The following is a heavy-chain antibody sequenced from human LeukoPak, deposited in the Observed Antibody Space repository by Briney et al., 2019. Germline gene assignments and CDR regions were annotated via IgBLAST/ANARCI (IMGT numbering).Heavy chain of an antibody. CDR2: INPNSGGT. J-gene: IGHJ4*02. Sequence: ASVKVSCKASGYTFTCYYMHWVRQAPGQGLEWMGWINPNSGGTNYAQKFQGRVTMTRDTSISTAYMELSRLRSDDTAVYYCAREGYYDSSGFHSGFDYWGQGTLVTVSS. V-gene: IGHV1-2*02. D-gene: IGHD3-22*01. CDR1: GYTFTCYY. CDR3: AREGYYDSSGFHSGFDY.